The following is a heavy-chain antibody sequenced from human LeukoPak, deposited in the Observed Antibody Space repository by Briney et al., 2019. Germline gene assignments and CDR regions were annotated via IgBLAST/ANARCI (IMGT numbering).Heavy chain of an antibody. CDR3: ARSVVAGSGNFDY. CDR2: INPNSGGT. J-gene: IGHJ4*02. V-gene: IGHV1-2*02. Sequence: ASVKVSCKSSGYTFTGYYMHWVRQAPGQGLEWMGWINPNSGGTKTAQTFQGRVTMTRDTSISTAYMELSRLRSDDTAVYFCARSVVAGSGNFDYWGQGTLVTVSS. CDR1: GYTFTGYY. D-gene: IGHD6-19*01.